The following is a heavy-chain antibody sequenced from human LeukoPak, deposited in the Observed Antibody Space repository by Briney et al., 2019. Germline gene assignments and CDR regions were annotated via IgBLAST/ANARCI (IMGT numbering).Heavy chain of an antibody. CDR2: IRYDGSNK. D-gene: IGHD3-10*01. V-gene: IGHV3-30*02. CDR1: GFTFSSYG. CDR3: ASKKVGSGSYFYYFDY. Sequence: GSLRLSCAASGFTFSSYGMHWVRQAPGKGLEWVAFIRYDGSNKYYADSVKGRFTISRDNSKNTLYLQMNSLRAEDTAVYYCASKKVGSGSYFYYFDYWGQGTLVTVSS. J-gene: IGHJ4*02.